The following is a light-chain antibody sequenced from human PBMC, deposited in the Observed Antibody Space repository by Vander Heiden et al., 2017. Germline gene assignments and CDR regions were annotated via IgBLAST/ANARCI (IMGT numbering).Light chain of an antibody. CDR1: EAINNF. CDR2: GAS. V-gene: IGKV1-39*01. J-gene: IGKJ1*01. CDR3: QRGDNIRQT. Sequence: DIQMTQSPYSLSASIGDRVTITCRASEAINNFLNWYQQKPGSAPKLLIYGASSLQRGVPSRFTGSGSGTHYTLTISSLQPEDFATYYCQRGDNIRQTFGQGTKLEIK.